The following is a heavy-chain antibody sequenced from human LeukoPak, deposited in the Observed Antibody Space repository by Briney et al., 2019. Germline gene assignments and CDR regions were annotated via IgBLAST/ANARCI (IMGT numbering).Heavy chain of an antibody. V-gene: IGHV1-46*01. CDR1: GYSFTAYF. D-gene: IGHD2-8*02. J-gene: IGHJ6*02. CDR3: AREVLAKNYGMDV. Sequence: GASVKISCKTSGYSFTAYFMHWVRQAPGQGPEWLGIMNPGDDYTDYAQNFQGRVTMTRDTSTRTVYMELRGLTSEDTAVYYCAREVLAKNYGMDVWGQGTTVTVSS. CDR2: MNPGDDYT.